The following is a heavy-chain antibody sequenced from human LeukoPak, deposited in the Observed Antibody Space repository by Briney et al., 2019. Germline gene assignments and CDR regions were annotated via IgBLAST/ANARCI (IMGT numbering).Heavy chain of an antibody. J-gene: IGHJ6*02. V-gene: IGHV4-59*01. CDR3: ARAGGYYSYYYGMDV. CDR1: GGSISSYY. CDR2: IYYSGST. Sequence: PSETLCLTCAVSGGSISSYYWSWIRQPPGKGLEWIGYIYYSGSTKYNPALKSRVTISVDTSKNQFSLKLSSVTAADTAVYYCARAGGYYSYYYGMDVWGQGTTVTVSS. D-gene: IGHD3-10*01.